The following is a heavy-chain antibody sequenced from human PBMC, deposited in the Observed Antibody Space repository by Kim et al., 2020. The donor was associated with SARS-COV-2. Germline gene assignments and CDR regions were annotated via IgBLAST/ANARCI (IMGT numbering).Heavy chain of an antibody. CDR2: MIPNSGNT. CDR1: GYTFTSYD. D-gene: IGHD6-13*01. CDR3: ARWGFSSSSYYYYYMDV. V-gene: IGHV1-8*01. Sequence: ASVKVSCKASGYTFTSYDINWVRQATGQGLEWMGWMIPNSGNTGYAQKFQGRVTMTRNTSISTAYMELSSLRSEDTAVYYCARWGFSSSSYYYYYMDVWGKGTTVTVSS. J-gene: IGHJ6*03.